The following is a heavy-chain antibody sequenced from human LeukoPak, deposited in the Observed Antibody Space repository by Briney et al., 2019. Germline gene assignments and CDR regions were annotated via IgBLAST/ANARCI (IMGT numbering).Heavy chain of an antibody. V-gene: IGHV1-69*05. CDR1: GYTFTSYG. D-gene: IGHD2-15*01. CDR2: IIPIFGTA. J-gene: IGHJ4*02. CDR3: GRKAGDCGGGSCYSIDY. Sequence: GASVKVSCKASGYTFTSYGISWVRQAPGQGLEWMGGIIPIFGTANYAQKFQGRVTITTDESTSTAYMEVSSLRSKDTAVYYCGRKAGDCGGGSCYSIDYWGQGTLVTVSS.